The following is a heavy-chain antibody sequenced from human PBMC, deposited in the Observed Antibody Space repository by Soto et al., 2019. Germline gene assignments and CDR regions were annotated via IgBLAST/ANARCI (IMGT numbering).Heavy chain of an antibody. CDR1: GYTFTTYG. CDR3: ARAYGPLYFDY. J-gene: IGHJ4*02. D-gene: IGHD3-10*01. Sequence: ASVKVSCKASGYTFTTYGLSWVRQAPGQGLEWMGWISPYNGNTKYGQKLQGRVTMTTDTSTNTAYMELTSLRSDDTAVYYCARAYGPLYFDYWGQGTLVTVSS. CDR2: ISPYNGNT. V-gene: IGHV1-18*01.